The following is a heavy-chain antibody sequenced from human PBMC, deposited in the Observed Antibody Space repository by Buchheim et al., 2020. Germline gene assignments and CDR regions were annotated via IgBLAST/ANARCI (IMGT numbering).Heavy chain of an antibody. D-gene: IGHD1-14*01. Sequence: EVQLLESGGALVQPGGSLRLSCTASGFTFGTYAMIWVRQAPGKGLEWVSSLSNSGRAKYYAGSVKGRFTVSRDNSQSTVYLQMNSLKVDDTAVYYCAKDPTGAPSGPMDNWGQGTL. CDR2: LSNSGRAK. CDR3: AKDPTGAPSGPMDN. J-gene: IGHJ4*02. V-gene: IGHV3-23*01. CDR1: GFTFGTYA.